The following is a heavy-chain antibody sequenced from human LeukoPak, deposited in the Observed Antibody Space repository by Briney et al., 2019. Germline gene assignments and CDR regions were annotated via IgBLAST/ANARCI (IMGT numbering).Heavy chain of an antibody. D-gene: IGHD3-10*01. CDR1: GGSISSTSYQ. V-gene: IGHV4-39*07. CDR2: VYYSGST. Sequence: SETLSLTCTVSGGSISSTSYQWGWIRQPPGKGLEWIGNVYYSGSTYCNPSLKSRVTISVDTAKNRFSLRLRSVTAADTAVYYCARVLWFGEAHFDYWGQGTLVTVSS. CDR3: ARVLWFGEAHFDY. J-gene: IGHJ4*02.